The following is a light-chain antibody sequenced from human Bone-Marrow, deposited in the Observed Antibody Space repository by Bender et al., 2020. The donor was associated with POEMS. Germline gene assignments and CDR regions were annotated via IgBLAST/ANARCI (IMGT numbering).Light chain of an antibody. CDR3: CSYAGSRPLV. J-gene: IGLJ1*01. Sequence: QSALTQPASVSGSPGQSITISCTGTSSDVGGDNLVSWYQQHPGKAPKLIIYEVNERPSGVSNRFSGSKSANTASLTISGLQAEDEADYYCCSYAGSRPLVFGTGTKVTVL. V-gene: IGLV2-23*02. CDR2: EVN. CDR1: SSDVGGDNL.